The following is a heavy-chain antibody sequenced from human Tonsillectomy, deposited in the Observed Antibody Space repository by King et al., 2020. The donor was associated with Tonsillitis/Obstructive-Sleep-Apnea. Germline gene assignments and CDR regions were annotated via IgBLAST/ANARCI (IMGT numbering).Heavy chain of an antibody. Sequence: LQLVESGGGLIQPGGSLRLSCAASGFTGRSNYISGVRQAPGKGLEWVSVLYSCGSTFYADSVKGRFTIYRDNSKNTLYLQMNSLRAEDTAVYYCARAGYSSSWSLFDYWGQGTLVTVSS. CDR2: LYSCGST. CDR3: ARAGYSSSWSLFDY. V-gene: IGHV3-53*01. J-gene: IGHJ4*02. D-gene: IGHD6-13*01. CDR1: GFTGRSNY.